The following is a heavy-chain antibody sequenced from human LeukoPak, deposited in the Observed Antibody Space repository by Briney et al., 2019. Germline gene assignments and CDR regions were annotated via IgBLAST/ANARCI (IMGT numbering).Heavy chain of an antibody. V-gene: IGHV4-38-2*02. CDR1: GYSISSGHY. CDR3: ANKGAVSGSFDI. CDR2: IYYSGST. J-gene: IGHJ3*02. D-gene: IGHD3-16*02. Sequence: SETLSLTCTVSGYSISSGHYWGWIRQPPGKGLEWIGSIYYSGSTYYNPSLKSRVTISVDTSKNQFSLKLSSVTAADTAVYYCANKGAVSGSFDIWGQGTMVTVSS.